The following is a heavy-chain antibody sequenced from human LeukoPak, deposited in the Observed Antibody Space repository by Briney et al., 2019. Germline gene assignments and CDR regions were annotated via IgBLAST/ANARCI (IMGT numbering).Heavy chain of an antibody. D-gene: IGHD6-13*01. CDR1: GFTFSSYA. CDR3: ARRSIAAAGPIDY. Sequence: PGGALRLSFAASGFTFSSYAMHWVRQAPGKGLEWVAVISYDGSNKYYADSVKGRFTISRDNSKNTLYLQMNSLRAEDTAVYYCARRSIAAAGPIDYWGQGTLVTVSS. CDR2: ISYDGSNK. V-gene: IGHV3-30*04. J-gene: IGHJ4*02.